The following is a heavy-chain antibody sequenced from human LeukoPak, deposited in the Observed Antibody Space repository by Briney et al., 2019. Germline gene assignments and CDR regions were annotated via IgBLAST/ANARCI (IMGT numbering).Heavy chain of an antibody. Sequence: GGSLRLSCAASGFTVSNNYMSWVRQAPGKGVEWVSVIYSGGSTYYADSVKGRFTISRDNSKKTLYLQMNSLRAEDTAVYYCARVTTIGGATFNDYWGQGTLVTVSS. J-gene: IGHJ4*02. CDR3: ARVTTIGGATFNDY. V-gene: IGHV3-66*02. D-gene: IGHD1-26*01. CDR2: IYSGGST. CDR1: GFTVSNNY.